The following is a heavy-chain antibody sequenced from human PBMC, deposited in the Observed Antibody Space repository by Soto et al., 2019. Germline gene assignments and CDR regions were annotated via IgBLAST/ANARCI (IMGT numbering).Heavy chain of an antibody. CDR2: THYSGST. CDR3: ARDDYTPPRDWYLHL. V-gene: IGHV4-31*03. J-gene: IGHJ1*01. CDR1: GVSISNGGYY. Sequence: QVQLQESCAGLVKPSQTLSLTCTVSGVSISNGGYYWNWIRQHPGKGLEWIGYTHYSGSTYYNPSLKSRVTISVDTSKNQLSLQLSSVTAADTAVYYCARDDYTPPRDWYLHLWGQGTLVTVSS. D-gene: IGHD2-2*02.